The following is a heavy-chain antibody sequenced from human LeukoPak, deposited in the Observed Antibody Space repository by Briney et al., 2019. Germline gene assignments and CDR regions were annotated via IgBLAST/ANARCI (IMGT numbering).Heavy chain of an antibody. CDR2: IYYPEST. D-gene: IGHD6-19*01. CDR3: VRHVSSGWDYYNGLDV. V-gene: IGHV4-39*01. CDR1: GVSIGSSGFY. J-gene: IGHJ6*02. Sequence: SETLSLTCKVSGVSIGSSGFYWGWIRQPPGKGLEWIGSIYYPESTHYNPSLETLVTISVDTSNYLGCLTLSSVTATDTAVYYCVRHVSSGWDYYNGLDVWGQGTTVTVSS.